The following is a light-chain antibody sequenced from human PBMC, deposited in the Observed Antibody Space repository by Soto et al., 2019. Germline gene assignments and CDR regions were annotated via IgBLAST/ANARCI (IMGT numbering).Light chain of an antibody. CDR1: QTINTY. J-gene: IGKJ1*01. CDR2: ALS. CDR3: QQSYSMPPWT. V-gene: IGKV1-39*01. Sequence: DIQMTQSPSSLSASVGDSVTISCRAGQTINTYLNWYQQKPGQAPTVLIFALSTLHPGVPSRFRGSGSGTEFSLTITSLQPEDAATYYCQQSYSMPPWTFGQGTKVQIK.